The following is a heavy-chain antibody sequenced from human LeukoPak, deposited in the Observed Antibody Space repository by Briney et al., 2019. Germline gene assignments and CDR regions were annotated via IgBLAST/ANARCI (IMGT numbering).Heavy chain of an antibody. J-gene: IGHJ3*02. CDR3: AKRIAAAVRSGAFDM. Sequence: GGSLRLSCAASGFTFSSYAMSWVRQAPGKGLEWVSGTSGSGGSTYYADSVKGRFTMSRDNSKNTLYLQMNSLRAEDTAVYYCAKRIAAAVRSGAFDMWGQGTMVTVSS. CDR1: GFTFSSYA. V-gene: IGHV3-23*01. CDR2: TSGSGGST. D-gene: IGHD6-13*01.